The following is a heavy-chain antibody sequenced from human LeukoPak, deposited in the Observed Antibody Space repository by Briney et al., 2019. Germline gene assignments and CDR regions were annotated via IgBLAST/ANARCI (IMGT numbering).Heavy chain of an antibody. Sequence: LPGGSLRLSCAASGFSLSGNAVSWVRQAPGKRPEWVAGIGPDDATFYPASVRGRFTISRDTSQNTMYLQMSSLRAEDTALYYCAKGNLQLGQDACDIWGQGTMVTVSS. CDR3: AKGNLQLGQDACDI. CDR2: IGPDDAT. V-gene: IGHV3-23*01. CDR1: GFSLSGNA. J-gene: IGHJ3*02. D-gene: IGHD5-18*01.